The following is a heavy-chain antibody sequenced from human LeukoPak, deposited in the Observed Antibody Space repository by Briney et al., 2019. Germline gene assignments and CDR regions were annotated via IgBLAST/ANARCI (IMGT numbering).Heavy chain of an antibody. CDR3: ARARRYCSGGSCYLIDY. CDR2: IYHSGST. V-gene: IGHV4-39*07. J-gene: IGHJ4*02. CDR1: GGSISSSSYY. Sequence: TSETLSLTCTVSGGSISSSSYYWGWIRQPPGKGLEWIGSIYHSGSTYYNPSLKRRVTITVDTSKNQFSLKLSSVTDADTAVYYCARARRYCSGGSCYLIDYWGQGTLVTVSS. D-gene: IGHD2-15*01.